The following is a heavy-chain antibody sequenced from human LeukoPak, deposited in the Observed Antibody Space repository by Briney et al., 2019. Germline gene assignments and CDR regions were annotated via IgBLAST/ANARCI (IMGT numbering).Heavy chain of an antibody. D-gene: IGHD2-15*01. CDR2: INHSGST. V-gene: IGHV4-34*01. J-gene: IGHJ5*02. Sequence: SETLSLTCAVYGGSFSGYYWSWIRQPPGKGLEWIGEINHSGSTNYNPSPKSRVTISVDTSKNQFSLKLSSVTAADTAVYYCARSKVAATPGSWFDPWGQGTLVTVSS. CDR3: ARSKVAATPGSWFDP. CDR1: GGSFSGYY.